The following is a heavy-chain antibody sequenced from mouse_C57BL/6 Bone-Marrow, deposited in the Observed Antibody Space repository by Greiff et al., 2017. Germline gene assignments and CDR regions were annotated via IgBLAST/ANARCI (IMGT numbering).Heavy chain of an antibody. CDR1: GYTFTDYY. CDR3: ARSRVYDYDGFDY. V-gene: IGHV1-26*01. Sequence: EVQLQQSGPELVKPGASVKISCKASGYTFTDYYMNWVKQSHGKSLEWIGDINPNNGGTSYNQKFKGKATLTVDKSSSTAYMELRSLTSEDSAVXYCARSRVYDYDGFDYWGQGTALTVSS. CDR2: INPNNGGT. D-gene: IGHD2-4*01. J-gene: IGHJ2*01.